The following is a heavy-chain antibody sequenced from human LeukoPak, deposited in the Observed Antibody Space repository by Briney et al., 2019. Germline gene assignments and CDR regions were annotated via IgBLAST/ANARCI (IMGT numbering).Heavy chain of an antibody. J-gene: IGHJ4*02. CDR2: TNTYGSYS. CDR3: ARVKYSSGWYYFDY. V-gene: IGHV3-74*01. CDR1: GFTFSYFW. D-gene: IGHD6-19*01. Sequence: PGGSLRLSCAASGFTFSYFWMHWVRQTPGKGLVWISCTNTYGSYSSYADSVKGRFTISRDNVRNTLYLQMSSLRAEVSAVYYCARVKYSSGWYYFDYWGQGTLVTVSS.